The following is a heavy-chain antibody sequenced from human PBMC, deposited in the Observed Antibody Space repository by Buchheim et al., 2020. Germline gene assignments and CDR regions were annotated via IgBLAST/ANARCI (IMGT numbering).Heavy chain of an antibody. Sequence: EVQLVESGGGLVQPGGSLRLSCVASGFTFSPYSMNWVRQAPGKGLVWVSRIGIDGSTTNYADSVKGRFTISRDNVKNTLYLQMDSLRAEDTAVYFCGRGGSNTARGMDVWGQGTT. J-gene: IGHJ6*02. CDR2: IGIDGSTT. D-gene: IGHD5-18*01. CDR3: GRGGSNTARGMDV. CDR1: GFTFSPYS. V-gene: IGHV3-74*01.